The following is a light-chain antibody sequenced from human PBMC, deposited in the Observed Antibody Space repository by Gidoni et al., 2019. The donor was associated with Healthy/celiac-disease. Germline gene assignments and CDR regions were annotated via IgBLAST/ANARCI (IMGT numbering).Light chain of an antibody. J-gene: IGKJ1*01. V-gene: IGKV1-39*01. CDR2: AAS. CDR1: QSISSY. Sequence: DIQMTQSPSSLSASVGDRVTITCRASQSISSYLNWYQQKPGKAPKLLIYAASSLQSWVPSRFSGSGSGTDFTLTISSLQPEDFATYYCQQSYSTPPETFXQXTKVEIK. CDR3: QQSYSTPPET.